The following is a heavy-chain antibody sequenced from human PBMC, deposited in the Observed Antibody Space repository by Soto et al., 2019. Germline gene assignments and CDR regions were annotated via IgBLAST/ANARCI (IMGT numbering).Heavy chain of an antibody. CDR1: GGSISSGGYS. V-gene: IGHV4-30-2*01. CDR2: IYHSGST. J-gene: IGHJ4*02. CDR3: ARTYYYGSGSYPAPYYFDY. Sequence: QLQLQESGSGLVKPSQTLSLTCAVSGGSISSGGYSWSWIRQPPGKGLEWIGYIYHSGSTYYNPSLKSRFTISLDRSKNQFSLKLSSVTAADTAVYYCARTYYYGSGSYPAPYYFDYWGQGTLVTVSS. D-gene: IGHD3-10*01.